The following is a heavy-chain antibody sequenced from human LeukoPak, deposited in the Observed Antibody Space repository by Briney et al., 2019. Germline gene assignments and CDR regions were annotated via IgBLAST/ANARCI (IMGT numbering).Heavy chain of an antibody. CDR2: INHSGST. CDR1: GGSFSGYY. V-gene: IGHV4-34*01. CDR3: ARAGEQWLENWFDP. J-gene: IGHJ5*02. D-gene: IGHD6-19*01. Sequence: SETLSLTCAVYGGSFSGYYWSWIRQPPGKGLEWIGEINHSGSTNYNPSLKSRVTISVDTSKNQFSLKLSSVTAADTAVYYCARAGEQWLENWFDPWGQGTLVTVSS.